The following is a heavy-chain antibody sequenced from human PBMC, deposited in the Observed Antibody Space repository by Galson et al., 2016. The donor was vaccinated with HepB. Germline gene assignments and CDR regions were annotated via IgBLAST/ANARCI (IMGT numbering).Heavy chain of an antibody. CDR1: GYTFTNYD. V-gene: IGHV1-8*01. Sequence: SVKVSCKASGYTFTNYDINWVRQATGQGLEWLGWMSPNSGNTGYAQNFQGRVTLTRDTSISTAYMELSSLSSDDTAVDYCARDYGGNSGWFDPWGQGTLVTVSS. CDR2: MSPNSGNT. D-gene: IGHD4-23*01. J-gene: IGHJ5*02. CDR3: ARDYGGNSGWFDP.